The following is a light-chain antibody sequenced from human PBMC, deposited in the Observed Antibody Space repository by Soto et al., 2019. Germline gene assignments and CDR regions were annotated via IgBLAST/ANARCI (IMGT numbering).Light chain of an antibody. CDR1: SRNVGGYNY. CDR2: EVS. V-gene: IGLV2-14*01. Sequence: QSALTHPASVSGSPEQSITISSTGTSRNVGGYNYVSWYQQHPGKAPKHMIYEVSSRPSVVSNRFSVSKSGNTASLPISGLQAEDEADYYCSSYTSGSTGVFGAGTKVTVL. CDR3: SSYTSGSTGV. J-gene: IGLJ1*01.